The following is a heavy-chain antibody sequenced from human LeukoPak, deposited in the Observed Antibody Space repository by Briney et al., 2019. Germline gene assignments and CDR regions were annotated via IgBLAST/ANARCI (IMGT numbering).Heavy chain of an antibody. CDR3: ARGGRSRRYSYGYQLNWFDP. CDR2: INHSGST. J-gene: IGHJ5*02. V-gene: IGHV4-34*01. CDR1: GGSFSGYY. Sequence: TSETLSLTCAVYGGSFSGYYWSWIRQPPGKGLEWIGEINHSGSTNYNPSLKSRVTISVDTSKNQFSLKLSSVTAADTAVYYCARGGRSRRYSYGYQLNWFDPWGQGTLVTVSS. D-gene: IGHD5-18*01.